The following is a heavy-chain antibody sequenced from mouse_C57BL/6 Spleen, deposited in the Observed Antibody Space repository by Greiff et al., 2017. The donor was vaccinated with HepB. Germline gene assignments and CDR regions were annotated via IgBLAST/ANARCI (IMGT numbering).Heavy chain of an antibody. J-gene: IGHJ2*01. Sequence: QVQLKESGPELVKPGASVKISCKASGYAFSSSWMHWVKQRPGKGLEWIGRIYPGDGDTNYNGKFKGKATLTADKSSSTAYMQLSSLTSEDSAVYCCARGGIDYWGQGTTLTVSS. V-gene: IGHV1-82*01. CDR1: GYAFSSSW. CDR3: ARGGIDY. CDR2: IYPGDGDT.